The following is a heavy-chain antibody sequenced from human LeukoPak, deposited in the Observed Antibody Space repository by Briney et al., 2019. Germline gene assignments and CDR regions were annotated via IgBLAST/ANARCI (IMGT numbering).Heavy chain of an antibody. CDR2: ISWNSANI. D-gene: IGHD2-15*01. V-gene: IGHV3-9*01. Sequence: GGSLRLSCAASGFTFDHYAMHWVRQIPGKGLEWVSGISWNSANIWYADSVKGRFIISRDSANNSVYLQMYNLRPEDTAFYYCAKLGVVPATTSFFDHWGQGVLVTVSS. CDR1: GFTFDHYA. CDR3: AKLGVVPATTSFFDH. J-gene: IGHJ4*02.